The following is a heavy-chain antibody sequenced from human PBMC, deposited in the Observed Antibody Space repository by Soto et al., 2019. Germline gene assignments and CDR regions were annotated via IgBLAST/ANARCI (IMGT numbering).Heavy chain of an antibody. CDR1: GGSFSGYY. D-gene: IGHD2-15*01. CDR3: ARAQYCSGGSCYGVLHYMDV. CDR2: INHSGNT. J-gene: IGHJ6*03. Sequence: SETLSLTCAVYGGSFSGYYWSWIRQPPGKGLEWIGEINHSGNTNYNPSLKSRVSISVDTSKNQFSLKLSSVTAAETAVYYCARAQYCSGGSCYGVLHYMDVWGKGTTVTVSS. V-gene: IGHV4-34*01.